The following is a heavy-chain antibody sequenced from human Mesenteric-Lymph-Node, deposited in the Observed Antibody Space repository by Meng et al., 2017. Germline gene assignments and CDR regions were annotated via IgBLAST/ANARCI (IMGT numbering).Heavy chain of an antibody. J-gene: IGHJ3*02. CDR3: ARDQVDSGSYYSAFDI. CDR1: GYTFTSYY. D-gene: IGHD1-26*01. Sequence: ASVKVSCKASGYTFTSYYMHWVRQAPGQGLEWMGIINPSGGSTSYAQKFQGRVTMTRDTSTSTVYMELSSLRSEDTAVYYCARDQVDSGSYYSAFDIWGQGTMVTVSS. CDR2: INPSGGST. V-gene: IGHV1-46*01.